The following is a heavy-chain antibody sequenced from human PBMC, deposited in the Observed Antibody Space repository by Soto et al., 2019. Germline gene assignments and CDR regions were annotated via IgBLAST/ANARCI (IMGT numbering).Heavy chain of an antibody. V-gene: IGHV1-18*01. CDR1: GYTFTSYG. Sequence: ASVKVSCKASGYTFTSYGISWVRQAPGQGLEWMGWISAYNGNTNYAQKLQGRVTMTTDTSTSTAYMELRSLRSDDTAVYYCARDLGSYCSSTSCYNLGNYFDYWGQGTLVTVS. CDR3: ARDLGSYCSSTSCYNLGNYFDY. CDR2: ISAYNGNT. D-gene: IGHD2-2*02. J-gene: IGHJ4*02.